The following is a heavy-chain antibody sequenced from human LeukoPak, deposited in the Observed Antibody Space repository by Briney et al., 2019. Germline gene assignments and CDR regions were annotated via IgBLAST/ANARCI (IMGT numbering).Heavy chain of an antibody. CDR3: ARELGYCSGGSCYSPD. D-gene: IGHD2-15*01. Sequence: GGSLRLSCAASGFTFSDYYMSWIRQAPGKGLEWGSYISSSSSYTNYADSVKGRFTISRDNAKNSLYLQMNSLRAEDTAVYYCARELGYCSGGSCYSPDWGQGTLVTVSS. V-gene: IGHV3-11*06. J-gene: IGHJ4*02. CDR2: ISSSSSYT. CDR1: GFTFSDYY.